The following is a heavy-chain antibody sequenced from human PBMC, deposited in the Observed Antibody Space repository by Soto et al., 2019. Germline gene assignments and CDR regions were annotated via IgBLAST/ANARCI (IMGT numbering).Heavy chain of an antibody. J-gene: IGHJ6*02. CDR2: IYYSGST. CDR1: GGSISSYY. V-gene: IGHV4-59*01. D-gene: IGHD6-13*01. Sequence: ETLSLTCTVSGGSISSYYWSWIRQPPGKGLEWIGYIYYSGSTNYNPSLKSRVTISVDTSKNQFSLKLSSVTAADTAVYYCASSNIAAAGFHSYGMDVWGRGTTVTLSS. CDR3: ASSNIAAAGFHSYGMDV.